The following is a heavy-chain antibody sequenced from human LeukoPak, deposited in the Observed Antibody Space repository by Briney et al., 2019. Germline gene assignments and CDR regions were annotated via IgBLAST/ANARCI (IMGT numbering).Heavy chain of an antibody. D-gene: IGHD2-15*01. CDR3: ARVSASSGGSCYDNFDY. Sequence: ASVKVSCKASGGTFSSYAISWVRQAPGQGLEWMGGIIPIFGTANYAQKFQGRVTITADESTSTAYMELSSLRSEDTAVYYCARVSASSGGSCYDNFDYWGQGTLVTVSS. CDR2: IIPIFGTA. V-gene: IGHV1-69*13. CDR1: GGTFSSYA. J-gene: IGHJ4*02.